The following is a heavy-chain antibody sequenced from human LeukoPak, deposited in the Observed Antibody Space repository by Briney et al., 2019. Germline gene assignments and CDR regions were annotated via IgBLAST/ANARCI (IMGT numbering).Heavy chain of an antibody. CDR2: IYYSGST. D-gene: IGHD6-13*01. CDR1: GGSISSSSYY. CDR3: ARSIAAAGKGGTNWFDP. Sequence: PSETLSLTCTVSGGSISSSSYYWGWIRQPPGKGLEWIGSIYYSGSTYYNPSLESRVTISVDTSKNQFSLKLSSVTAADTAVYYCARSIAAAGKGGTNWFDPWGQGTLVTVSS. J-gene: IGHJ5*02. V-gene: IGHV4-39*01.